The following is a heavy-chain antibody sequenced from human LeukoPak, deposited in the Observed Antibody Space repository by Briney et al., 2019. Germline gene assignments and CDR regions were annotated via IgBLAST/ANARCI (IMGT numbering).Heavy chain of an antibody. CDR1: GFTFSDNY. Sequence: GGSLRLSCAASGFTFSDNYMTWVRQAPGRGLEWLSYISGNGRDIQYADSVKGRFTISRDNSKNTLYLQMNSLRAEDTAVYYCAKSSVGIAAAGIWFYYYMDVWGKGTTVTISS. CDR3: AKSSVGIAAAGIWFYYYMDV. CDR2: ISGNGRDI. J-gene: IGHJ6*03. D-gene: IGHD6-13*01. V-gene: IGHV3-11*04.